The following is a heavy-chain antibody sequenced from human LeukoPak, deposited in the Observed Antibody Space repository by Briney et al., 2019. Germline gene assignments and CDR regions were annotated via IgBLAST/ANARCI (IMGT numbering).Heavy chain of an antibody. Sequence: GGSLRVSCAASGFTFSSNYMSWVRQAPGKGLEWVSVIYSGGSTYYADSVKGRFTISRDNSKNTLYLQMNSLRAEDTAVYYCARIAAANWFDPWAQGTLVTVSS. CDR2: IYSGGST. J-gene: IGHJ5*02. D-gene: IGHD6-13*01. V-gene: IGHV3-66*01. CDR3: ARIAAANWFDP. CDR1: GFTFSSNY.